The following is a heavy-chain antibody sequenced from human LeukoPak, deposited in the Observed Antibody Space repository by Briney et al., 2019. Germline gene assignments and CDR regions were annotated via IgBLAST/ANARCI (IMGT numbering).Heavy chain of an antibody. V-gene: IGHV3-9*03. CDR1: GFTFDDYA. D-gene: IGHD2-15*01. CDR3: AKDVSLGYCSGGSCSAHFDY. CDR2: ISWNSGSI. Sequence: GGSLRLSCAASGFTFDDYAMHWVRQAPGKGLEWVSGISWNSGSIGYAASVKGRFTISRDNAKNSLYLQMNSLRAEDMALYYCAKDVSLGYCSGGSCSAHFDYWGQGTLVTVSS. J-gene: IGHJ4*02.